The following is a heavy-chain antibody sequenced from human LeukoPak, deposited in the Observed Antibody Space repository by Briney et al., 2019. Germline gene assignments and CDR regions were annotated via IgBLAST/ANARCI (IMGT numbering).Heavy chain of an antibody. V-gene: IGHV3-30-3*01. CDR1: GFTFSNYA. CDR2: ISHDRSNN. CDR3: ARDLGGRYMSDN. Sequence: GGSLRLSCAASGFTFSNYAMHWARQAPGKGLEWVAFISHDRSNNCHADSVKGRFTISRDNSKNTLYLQMNSLTDEDPAVYYCARDLGGRYMSDNWGQGTLVTVSS. J-gene: IGHJ4*02. D-gene: IGHD3-16*02.